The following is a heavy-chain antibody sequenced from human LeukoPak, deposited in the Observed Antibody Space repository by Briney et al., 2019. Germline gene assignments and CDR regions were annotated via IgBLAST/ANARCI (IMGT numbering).Heavy chain of an antibody. J-gene: IGHJ4*02. D-gene: IGHD2-15*01. Sequence: PGRSLRLSCAASGFTFSSYGMHWVRQAPGKGLEWVAVISYDGSNKYYADSVKGRFTISRDNSKNTLYLQMNSLRAEDTAVYYCAKDGADCSGGSCYSFDFDYWGQGTLVTVSS. V-gene: IGHV3-30*18. CDR3: AKDGADCSGGSCYSFDFDY. CDR1: GFTFSSYG. CDR2: ISYDGSNK.